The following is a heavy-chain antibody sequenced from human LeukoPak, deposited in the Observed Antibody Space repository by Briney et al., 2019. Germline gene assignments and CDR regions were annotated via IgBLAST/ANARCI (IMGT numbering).Heavy chain of an antibody. D-gene: IGHD5-12*01. Sequence: GGSLRLSCAASGFTFSNYAMSWVRQAPGKGLEWVSAISGSGGSTYYADSVKGRFTISRDNAKNSLYLQMNSLRAEDTAVYYCARDRSGYSGYDFFDYWGQGALVTVSS. J-gene: IGHJ4*02. V-gene: IGHV3-23*01. CDR2: ISGSGGST. CDR3: ARDRSGYSGYDFFDY. CDR1: GFTFSNYA.